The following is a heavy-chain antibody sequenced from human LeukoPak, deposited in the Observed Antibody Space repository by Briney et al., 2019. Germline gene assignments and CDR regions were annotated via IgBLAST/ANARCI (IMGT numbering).Heavy chain of an antibody. V-gene: IGHV4-61*01. J-gene: IGHJ6*02. Sequence: SETLSLTCTVSGGSVSSGSYYWSWIRQPPGTGLEWIGYIYYSGSTNYNPSLKSRVTISVDTSKNQFSLKLSSVTAADTAVYYCARDRFLEWLSQGYYYYGMDVWGQGTTVTVSS. CDR1: GGSVSSGSYY. D-gene: IGHD3-3*01. CDR2: IYYSGST. CDR3: ARDRFLEWLSQGYYYYGMDV.